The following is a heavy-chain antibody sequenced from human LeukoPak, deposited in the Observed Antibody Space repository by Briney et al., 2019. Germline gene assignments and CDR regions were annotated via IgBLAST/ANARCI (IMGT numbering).Heavy chain of an antibody. CDR1: GGSISSYY. V-gene: IGHV4-59*01. Sequence: SETLSLTCTVSGGSISSYYWSWIRQPPGKGLEWIGYIYYSGSTNYNPSLKSRVTISVDTSKNQFSLKPSSVAAADTAVYYCARDPGDPDAFDIWGQGTMVTVSS. J-gene: IGHJ3*02. CDR2: IYYSGST. CDR3: ARDPGDPDAFDI. D-gene: IGHD4-17*01.